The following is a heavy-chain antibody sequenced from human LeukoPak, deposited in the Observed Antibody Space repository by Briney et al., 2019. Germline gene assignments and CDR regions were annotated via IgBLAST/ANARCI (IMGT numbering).Heavy chain of an antibody. CDR2: VSGSGVST. CDR1: AFTFSNYA. J-gene: IGHJ3*02. V-gene: IGHV3-23*01. Sequence: PGGSLRLSCAASAFTFSNYAMTWVRQGPGKGLEWVSGVSGSGVSTYYADSVKGRFTISRDNSKNTLYLQMNSLRAGDTAVYYCAKSMGELSPDDAFDIWGQGTMVTVSS. CDR3: AKSMGELSPDDAFDI. D-gene: IGHD3-16*01.